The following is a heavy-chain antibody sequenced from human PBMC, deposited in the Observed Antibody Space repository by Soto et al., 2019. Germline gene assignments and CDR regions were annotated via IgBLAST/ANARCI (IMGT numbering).Heavy chain of an antibody. D-gene: IGHD1-7*01. Sequence: EVQLVESGGGLVQPGGSLRLSCAASGFTFSSYAMHWVHQAPGKGLEYVSAISSNGGSTYYANSVKGRFTISRDNSKNTLYLQMGSLRAEDMAVYYCARDRLELLFYMDVWGKGTTVTVSS. CDR1: GFTFSSYA. CDR3: ARDRLELLFYMDV. V-gene: IGHV3-64*01. J-gene: IGHJ6*03. CDR2: ISSNGGST.